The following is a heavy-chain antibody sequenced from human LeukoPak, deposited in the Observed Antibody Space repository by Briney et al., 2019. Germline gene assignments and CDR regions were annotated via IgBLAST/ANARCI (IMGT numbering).Heavy chain of an antibody. CDR2: IVVGSGNT. D-gene: IGHD3-22*01. CDR3: AASPNYYDGYYYGMDV. Sequence: SVKVPCKASGFTFTSSAMQWVRQARGQRLEWIGWIVVGSGNTNYAQKFQERVTITRDMSTSTAYMELSSLRSEDTAVYYCAASPNYYDGYYYGMDVWGQGTTVTVSS. CDR1: GFTFTSSA. J-gene: IGHJ6*02. V-gene: IGHV1-58*02.